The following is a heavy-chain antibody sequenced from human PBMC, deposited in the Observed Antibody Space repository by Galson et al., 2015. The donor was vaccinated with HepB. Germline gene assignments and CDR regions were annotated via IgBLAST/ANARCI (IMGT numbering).Heavy chain of an antibody. CDR1: GFTFSSYS. V-gene: IGHV3-48*01. D-gene: IGHD3-16*02. J-gene: IGHJ4*02. CDR2: ISSSSSPI. CDR3: ARDHTYVWGSYRPTGVDY. Sequence: SLRLSCAASGFTFSSYSMNWVRQAPGKGLEWVSYISSSSSPIYYADSVKGRFTISRDNTKNSLYLQMNSLRAEDTAVYYCARDHTYVWGSYRPTGVDYWGQGTLVTVSS.